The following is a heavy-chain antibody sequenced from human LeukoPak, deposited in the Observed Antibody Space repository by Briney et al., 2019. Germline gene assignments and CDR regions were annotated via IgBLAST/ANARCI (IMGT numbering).Heavy chain of an antibody. CDR1: GGTFSSYA. CDR2: IIPIFGTA. V-gene: IGHV1-69*05. Sequence: ASVKVSCKASGGTFSSYAISWVRQAPGQGLEWMGGIIPIFGTANYAQKFQGRVTITTDESTSTAYMELSSLRSEDTAVYYCASQAAAGTTGGDYWGQGTLVTASS. CDR3: ASQAAAGTTGGDY. D-gene: IGHD6-13*01. J-gene: IGHJ4*02.